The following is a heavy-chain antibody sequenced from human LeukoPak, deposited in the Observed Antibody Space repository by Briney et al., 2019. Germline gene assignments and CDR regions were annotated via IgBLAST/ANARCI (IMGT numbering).Heavy chain of an antibody. Sequence: SVKVSCRASGGTFSSYAISWVRQAPGQGLEWMGGIIPIFGTANYAQKFQGRVTITADESTSTAYMELSSLRSEDTAVYYCARDLGGWSPNDAFDIWGQGTMVTVSS. D-gene: IGHD6-19*01. CDR1: GGTFSSYA. V-gene: IGHV1-69*13. CDR2: IIPIFGTA. CDR3: ARDLGGWSPNDAFDI. J-gene: IGHJ3*02.